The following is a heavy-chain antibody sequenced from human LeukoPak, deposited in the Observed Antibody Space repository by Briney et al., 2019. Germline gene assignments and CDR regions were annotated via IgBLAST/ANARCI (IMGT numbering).Heavy chain of an antibody. J-gene: IGHJ4*02. CDR2: IYYSGST. CDR3: ARGYYYGSGSYPLDY. Sequence: PSETLSLTCTVSGGSISSHYWSWIRQPPGKGLEWIGYIYYSGSTNYNPSLKSRVTISVVTSKNQFSLKLSSVTAADTAVYYCARGYYYGSGSYPLDYWGQGTLVTVSS. CDR1: GGSISSHY. D-gene: IGHD3-10*01. V-gene: IGHV4-59*11.